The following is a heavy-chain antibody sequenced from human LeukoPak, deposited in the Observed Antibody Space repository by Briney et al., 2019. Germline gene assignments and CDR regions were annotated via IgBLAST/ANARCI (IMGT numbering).Heavy chain of an antibody. V-gene: IGHV1-69*05. Sequence: SVKVSCKASGGAFSSYAISWVRQAPGQGLEWMGGIIPIFGTANYAQKFQGRVTITTDESTSTAYMELSSLRSEDTAVYYCARDRITGTSWFDPWGQGTLVTVSS. J-gene: IGHJ5*02. CDR3: ARDRITGTSWFDP. D-gene: IGHD1-7*01. CDR1: GGAFSSYA. CDR2: IIPIFGTA.